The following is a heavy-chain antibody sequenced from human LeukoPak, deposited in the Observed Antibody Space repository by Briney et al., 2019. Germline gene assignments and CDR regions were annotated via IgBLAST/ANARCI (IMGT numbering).Heavy chain of an antibody. CDR3: ARGGYSGYEGGFDY. CDR2: IYYSGST. V-gene: IGHV4-61*01. D-gene: IGHD5-12*01. CDR1: GGSVSSGSYY. J-gene: IGHJ4*02. Sequence: SETLSLTCTVSGGSVSSGSYYWSWIRQPPGKGLEWIGYIYYSGSTNYNPSLKSRVNISVDTSKNQFSLKLSSVTAADTAVYYCARGGYSGYEGGFDYWGQGTLVTVSS.